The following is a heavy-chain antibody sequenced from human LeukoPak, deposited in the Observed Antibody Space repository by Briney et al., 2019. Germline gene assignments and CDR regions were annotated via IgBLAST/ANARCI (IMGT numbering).Heavy chain of an antibody. J-gene: IGHJ6*03. CDR3: ARGLRSYYYYYMDV. V-gene: IGHV4-39*07. CDR2: INHSGST. CDR1: GGSISSSSYY. Sequence: SETLSLTCTVSGGSISSSSYYWGWIRQPPGKGLEWIGEINHSGSTNYNPSLKSRVTISVDTSKNQFSLKLSSVTAADTAVYYCARGLRSYYYYYMDVWGKGTTVTVSS.